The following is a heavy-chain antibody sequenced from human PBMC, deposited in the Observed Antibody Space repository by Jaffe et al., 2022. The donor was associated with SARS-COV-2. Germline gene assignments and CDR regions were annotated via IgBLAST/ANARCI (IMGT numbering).Heavy chain of an antibody. D-gene: IGHD1-1*01. CDR2: INSDGGRT. CDR1: GFTFSNYA. V-gene: IGHV3-64D*08. CDR3: AKDRDDSRLLEPCFGY. J-gene: IGHJ4*02. Sequence: EVQLVVSGGGLVQPGGSLRVSCSASGFTFSNYAMHWVRQAPGKGLEYVSGINSDGGRTSYADSVKGRFTISRDNSKNTVYLQMSSLTTEDTAVYYCAKDRDDSRLLEPCFGYWGQGTLVTVSS.